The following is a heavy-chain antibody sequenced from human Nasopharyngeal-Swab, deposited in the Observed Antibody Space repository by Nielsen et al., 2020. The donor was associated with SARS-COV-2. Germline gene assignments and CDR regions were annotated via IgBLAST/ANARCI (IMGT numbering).Heavy chain of an antibody. CDR1: GYTFTSYD. CDR3: ARGLVPTDPDDY. V-gene: IGHV1-8*01. J-gene: IGHJ4*02. D-gene: IGHD1-1*01. Sequence: ASVKVSCKASGYTFTSYDINWVRQATGQGLEWMGWMNPNSGNTGYARKFQGRVTMTRNTSISTAYMELSSLRSEDTAVYYCARGLVPTDPDDYWGQGTLVTVSS. CDR2: MNPNSGNT.